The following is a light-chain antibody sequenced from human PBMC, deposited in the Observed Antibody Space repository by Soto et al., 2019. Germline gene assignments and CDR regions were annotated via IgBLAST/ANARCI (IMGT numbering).Light chain of an antibody. CDR1: QQGTSN. Sequence: SVLALSTTALSVSPGERVTFSCSASQQGTSNLASYQHQPRQAPRLLISGASTGATGVPARFSGGGSGRKFTPPTISRQAQEFVVDYYQQHNTYRLTFGGGTKVDIK. V-gene: IGKV3-15*01. CDR3: QQHNTYRLT. J-gene: IGKJ4*01. CDR2: GAS.